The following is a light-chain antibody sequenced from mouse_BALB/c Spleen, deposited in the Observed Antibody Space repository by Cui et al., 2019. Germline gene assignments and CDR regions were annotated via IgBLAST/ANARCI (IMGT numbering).Light chain of an antibody. CDR2: GAT. V-gene: IGKV13-85*01. Sequence: DIHITQSSCYSSVALGGRVTSTCKASENINYWLAWYQQKPGTPHRLLICGATRLATGVASRFSSSGAGKDYPISITRLPNEDVANYYCQQYWSPLTFGAGTKLEMK. J-gene: IGKJ5*01. CDR3: QQYWSPLT. CDR1: ENINYW.